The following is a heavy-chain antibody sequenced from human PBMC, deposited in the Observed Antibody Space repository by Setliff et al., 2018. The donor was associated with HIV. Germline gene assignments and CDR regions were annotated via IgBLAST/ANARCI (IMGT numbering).Heavy chain of an antibody. CDR2: INPNSSDT. J-gene: IGHJ4*02. CDR1: GYTFTDYY. CDR3: ARRVPPIPSGDLDY. D-gene: IGHD4-17*01. V-gene: IGHV1-2*02. Sequence: GASVKVSCKASGYTFTDYYIHWVRQAPGQGLEWMGWINPNSSDTNYAQKFQGRVTMTRDTSISTAYMDLSRLRSDDTAVYYCARRVPPIPSGDLDYWGQGTLGTVS.